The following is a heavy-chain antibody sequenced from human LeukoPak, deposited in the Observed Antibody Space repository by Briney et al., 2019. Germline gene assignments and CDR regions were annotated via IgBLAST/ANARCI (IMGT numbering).Heavy chain of an antibody. CDR2: IYYSGST. J-gene: IGHJ3*02. D-gene: IGHD3-22*01. Sequence: SETLSLTCTVSGGSISSYYWSWIRQPPGKGLEWIGYIYYSGSTNYNPSLKSRVTISVDTSKNQFSLKLSSVTAADTAVYYCASNYDSSGYYRAFDIWGQGTMVTVSS. CDR3: ASNYDSSGYYRAFDI. V-gene: IGHV4-59*01. CDR1: GGSISSYY.